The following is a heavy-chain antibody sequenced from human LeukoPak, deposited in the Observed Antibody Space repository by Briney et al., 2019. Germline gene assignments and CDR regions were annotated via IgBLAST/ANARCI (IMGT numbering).Heavy chain of an antibody. V-gene: IGHV1-8*01. D-gene: IGHD4-17*01. CDR1: GYTLTSYD. CDR3: ARDLPVYGDYGPDY. J-gene: IGHJ4*02. CDR2: MNPNSGNT. Sequence: ASVKVSCKASGYTLTSYDINWVRQATGQGLEWMGWMNPNSGNTGYAQKFQGRVTMTRNTSISTAYMELSSLRSDDTAVYYCARDLPVYGDYGPDYWGQGTLVTVSS.